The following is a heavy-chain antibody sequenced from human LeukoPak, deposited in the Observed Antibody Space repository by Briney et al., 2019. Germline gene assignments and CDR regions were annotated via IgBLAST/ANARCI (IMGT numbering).Heavy chain of an antibody. Sequence: ASVKVSCKASGYTFTSYYMHWVRQAPGQGLEWMGIINPSGGSTSYAQKFQGRVTMTRDTSTSTVYMELSSLGSEDTACCYCARVYNWDVGRDFDYWGQGTLVTVSS. D-gene: IGHD1-1*01. CDR3: ARVYNWDVGRDFDY. CDR2: INPSGGST. CDR1: GYTFTSYY. V-gene: IGHV1-46*01. J-gene: IGHJ4*02.